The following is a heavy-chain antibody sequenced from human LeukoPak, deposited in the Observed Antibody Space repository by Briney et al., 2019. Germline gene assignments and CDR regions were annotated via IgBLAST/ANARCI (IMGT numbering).Heavy chain of an antibody. D-gene: IGHD3-3*01. J-gene: IGHJ4*02. V-gene: IGHV4-34*01. CDR2: INHSGST. CDR3: ARSPIFGDYFDY. Sequence: SETLSLTRAVYGGSFSGYYWSWIRQPPGKGLEWIGEINHSGSTNYNPSLKSRVTISVDTSKNQFSLKLSSVTAADTAVYYCARSPIFGDYFDYWGQGTLVTVSS. CDR1: GGSFSGYY.